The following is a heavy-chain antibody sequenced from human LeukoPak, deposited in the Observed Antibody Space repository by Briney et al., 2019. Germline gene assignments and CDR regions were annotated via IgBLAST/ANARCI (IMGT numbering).Heavy chain of an antibody. CDR1: GGSISSDSYY. V-gene: IGHV4-39*01. Sequence: MPSETLSLTCTVSGGSISSDSYYWGWVRQPPGKGLECIGNFYYSGTTYCNPSLKSRVTISVDTSKNQFSLKLNSVTAADTAVYYCARNAATRRSYFDYWGQGTLVTVSS. J-gene: IGHJ4*02. D-gene: IGHD6-6*01. CDR3: ARNAATRRSYFDY. CDR2: FYYSGTT.